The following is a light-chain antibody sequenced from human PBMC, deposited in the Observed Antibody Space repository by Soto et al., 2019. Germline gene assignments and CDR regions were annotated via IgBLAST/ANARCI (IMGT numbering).Light chain of an antibody. CDR3: QQSYDSPIT. J-gene: IGKJ5*01. CDR1: QNISTY. CDR2: GAS. V-gene: IGKV1-39*01. Sequence: DLQVAQSPFSLSASVGDRVSTTCRASQNISTYLNWYQQKPGKAPNLLIFGASNLQTGVPSRFSGSGSGTEFTLTISSLRPEDFATYFCQQSYDSPITVGQGTRLEIK.